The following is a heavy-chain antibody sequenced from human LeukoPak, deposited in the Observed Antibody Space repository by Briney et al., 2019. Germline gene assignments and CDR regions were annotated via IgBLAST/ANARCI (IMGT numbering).Heavy chain of an antibody. J-gene: IGHJ4*02. Sequence: QPGGSLRLSCAASGFIFSSYAMSWVRQAPGKGLEWISDISGSGTKTYYADSVKGRFTISRDYSSNTLYLQMSSLRAEDTALYYCAASAYYVAAADAYWGQGTLVTVSS. D-gene: IGHD3-3*01. CDR1: GFIFSSYA. V-gene: IGHV3-23*01. CDR2: ISGSGTKT. CDR3: AASAYYVAAADAY.